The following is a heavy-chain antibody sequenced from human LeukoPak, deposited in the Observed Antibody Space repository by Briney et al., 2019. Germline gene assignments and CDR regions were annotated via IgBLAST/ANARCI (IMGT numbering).Heavy chain of an antibody. D-gene: IGHD3-22*01. Sequence: SETLSLTCTVSGGSISSGDYYWSWIRQPPGKGLEWIGYIYYSGSTYYNPSLKSRVTISVDRSKNQFSLKLSSVTAADTAVYYCASLYDSSGCPPAGAFDIWGQGTMVTVSS. CDR2: IYYSGST. J-gene: IGHJ3*02. CDR1: GGSISSGDYY. V-gene: IGHV4-30-4*01. CDR3: ASLYDSSGCPPAGAFDI.